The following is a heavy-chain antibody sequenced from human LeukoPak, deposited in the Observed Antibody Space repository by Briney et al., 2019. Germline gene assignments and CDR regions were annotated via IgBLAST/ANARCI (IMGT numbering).Heavy chain of an antibody. CDR1: GFTFSSYG. CDR3: AKEIGLWTLWFGELLD. V-gene: IGHV3-23*01. D-gene: IGHD3-10*01. CDR2: ISGTAGST. J-gene: IGHJ4*02. Sequence: SGGSLRLSCAASGFTFSSYGMHWVRQAPGKGLEWVSSISGTAGSTYYADSVKGRFTISRDNSKNTLYLQINSLRAEDTAVYYCAKEIGLWTLWFGELLDWGQGTLVTVSS.